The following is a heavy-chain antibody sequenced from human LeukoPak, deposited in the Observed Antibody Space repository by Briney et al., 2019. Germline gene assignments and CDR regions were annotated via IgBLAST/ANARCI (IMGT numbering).Heavy chain of an antibody. CDR2: IRYDGSNE. D-gene: IGHD2-21*02. CDR1: GFTFSSYG. CDR3: ARDLSDCGGDCYHHDAFDI. Sequence: GGSLRLSCAASGFTFSSYGMHWVRQAPGKGLEWVSFIRYDGSNEYYADSVKGRFTISRDNAKNTLYLQMNSLRAEDTAVYYCARDLSDCGGDCYHHDAFDIWGQGTMVTVSS. J-gene: IGHJ3*02. V-gene: IGHV3-30*02.